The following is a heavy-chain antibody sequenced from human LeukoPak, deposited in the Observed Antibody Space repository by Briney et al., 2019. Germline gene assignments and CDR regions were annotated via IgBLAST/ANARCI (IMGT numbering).Heavy chain of an antibody. CDR2: VSGSGGTT. CDR3: ARAGGSYYRYYYYYMDV. J-gene: IGHJ6*03. Sequence: PGGSLRLSCAASEFPFSSYGMTWVRQAPGKGLDWVSSVSGSGGTTYYADSVKGRFTISRDNSKNTLYLQMNSLRAEDTAVYYCARAGGSYYRYYYYYMDVWGKGTTVTVSS. V-gene: IGHV3-23*01. CDR1: EFPFSSYG. D-gene: IGHD1-26*01.